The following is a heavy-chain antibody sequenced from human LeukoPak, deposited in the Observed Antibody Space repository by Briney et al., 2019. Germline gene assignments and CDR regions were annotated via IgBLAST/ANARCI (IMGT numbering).Heavy chain of an antibody. D-gene: IGHD2-15*01. CDR2: INPNSGGT. Sequence: ASVKVSCKASGYTFTGYYMHWVRQAPGQGLEWMGRINPNSGGTNYAQKFQGRVTMTRDTSISTAYMELSRLRSDDTAVYYCARESAPLGNIVVVVAASRAFDIWGQGTMVTVSS. CDR1: GYTFTGYY. V-gene: IGHV1-2*06. J-gene: IGHJ3*02. CDR3: ARESAPLGNIVVVVAASRAFDI.